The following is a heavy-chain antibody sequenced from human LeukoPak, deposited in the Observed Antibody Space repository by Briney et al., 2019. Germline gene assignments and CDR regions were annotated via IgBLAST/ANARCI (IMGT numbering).Heavy chain of an antibody. Sequence: GGSLRLSCVASGFTFSSYWMSWVRQAPGKGLEWVSYISSSGSTIYYADSVKGRFTISRDNAKNSLYLQMNSLRAEDTAVYYCARGGDNYGYIFDYWGQGTLVTVSS. CDR1: GFTFSSYW. J-gene: IGHJ4*02. V-gene: IGHV3-48*03. CDR3: ARGGDNYGYIFDY. CDR2: ISSSGSTI. D-gene: IGHD5-18*01.